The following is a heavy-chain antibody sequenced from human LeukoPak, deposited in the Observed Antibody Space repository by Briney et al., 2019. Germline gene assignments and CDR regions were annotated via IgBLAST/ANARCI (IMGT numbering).Heavy chain of an antibody. CDR1: GFTFSSYG. Sequence: PGGSLRLSCAASGFTFSSYGMHWVRQAPGKGLEWVAVISYDGSNKYYADSVKGRFTISRDNSKNTLYLQMNSLKTEDTAVYYCTTRITYYYDSSGYYSTDFDYWGQGTLVTVSS. CDR2: ISYDGSNK. D-gene: IGHD3-22*01. CDR3: TTRITYYYDSSGYYSTDFDY. J-gene: IGHJ4*02. V-gene: IGHV3-30*03.